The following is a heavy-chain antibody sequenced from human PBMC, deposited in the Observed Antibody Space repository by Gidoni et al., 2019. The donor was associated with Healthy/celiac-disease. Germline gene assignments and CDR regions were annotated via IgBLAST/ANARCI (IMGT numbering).Heavy chain of an antibody. CDR2: SGSTI. Sequence: SGSTISYADSVKGRFTISRDNAKNSLYMQVTSLRPEDAAVYYCARTYSAYDPFDCWGQGTLVSVPS. D-gene: IGHD5-12*01. J-gene: IGHJ4*02. V-gene: IGHV3-11*01. CDR3: ARTYSAYDPFDC.